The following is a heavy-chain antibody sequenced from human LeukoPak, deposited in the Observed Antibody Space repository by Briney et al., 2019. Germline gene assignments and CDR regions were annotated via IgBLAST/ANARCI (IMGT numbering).Heavy chain of an antibody. D-gene: IGHD1-26*01. V-gene: IGHV3-74*01. CDR2: ISNDGGGT. Sequence: PGGSLRLSCAASGFTFSRYWMHWVRQTPGKGLVWVSGISNDGGGTTYADSVKGRFTISRDNAKNTLYLQMSSLRVEDTAVYFCARDIEKTPDYWGQETLVTVSS. J-gene: IGHJ4*02. CDR1: GFTFSRYW. CDR3: ARDIEKTPDY.